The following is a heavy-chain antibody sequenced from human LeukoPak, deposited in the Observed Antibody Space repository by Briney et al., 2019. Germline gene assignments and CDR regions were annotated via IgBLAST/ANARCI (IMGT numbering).Heavy chain of an antibody. CDR2: IYHGGPT. Sequence: SETLSLTCTVSGGSITSNYHYWGWIRQPPGKGLEWMGNIYHGGPTYYSPSLQSRITISVDTSKNQFYVKLRSVTAADTAVYYCARLLGSSYYSFDSWGQGTLVTVFS. CDR1: GGSITSNYHY. D-gene: IGHD3-22*01. CDR3: ARLLGSSYYSFDS. J-gene: IGHJ4*02. V-gene: IGHV4-39*01.